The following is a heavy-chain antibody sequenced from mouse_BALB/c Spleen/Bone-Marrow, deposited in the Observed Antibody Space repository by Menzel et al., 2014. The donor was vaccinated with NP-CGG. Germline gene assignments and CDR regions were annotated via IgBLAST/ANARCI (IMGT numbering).Heavy chain of an antibody. V-gene: IGHV4-1*02. D-gene: IGHD1-1*01. CDR3: ARLNYYGNLFF. J-gene: IGHJ1*01. CDR2: INPDSSTI. CDR1: GFDFSRFW. Sequence: EVQLVESGGGLVQPGGSLKLSCAASGFDFSRFWMSWVRQAPGKGLEWIGEINPDSSTINYTPSLKDKFIISRDNAKNTLYLQMSKVRSEDTALYYCARLNYYGNLFFWGAGTTVTVSS.